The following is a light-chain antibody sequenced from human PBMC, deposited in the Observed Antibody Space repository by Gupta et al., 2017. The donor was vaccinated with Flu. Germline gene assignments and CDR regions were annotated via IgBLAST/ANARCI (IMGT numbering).Light chain of an antibody. CDR3: QQYGALPWT. V-gene: IGKV3-20*01. CDR1: QSVGSSY. CDR2: GAS. J-gene: IGKJ1*01. Sequence: ERATLSCRASQSVGSSYLTWYQQKPGQAPNLLIYGASSRATGIPDRFSGSGSGTDFTLTISRLESEDSAVYYCQQYGALPWTFGQGTKVEIK.